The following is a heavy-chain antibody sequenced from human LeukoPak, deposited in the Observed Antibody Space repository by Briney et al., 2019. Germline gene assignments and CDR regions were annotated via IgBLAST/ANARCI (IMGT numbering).Heavy chain of an antibody. V-gene: IGHV1-46*01. Sequence: ASVTVSFTASGYTFTSYYMHWVRQAPGQGLEWMGIINPSGGSTSYAQKFQGRVTMTRDTSTSTVYMELSSLRSEDTAVYYCARGLRVGGALLVRGVIIKSPPDYWGQGTLVTVSS. D-gene: IGHD3-10*01. CDR2: INPSGGST. CDR3: ARGLRVGGALLVRGVIIKSPPDY. CDR1: GYTFTSYY. J-gene: IGHJ4*02.